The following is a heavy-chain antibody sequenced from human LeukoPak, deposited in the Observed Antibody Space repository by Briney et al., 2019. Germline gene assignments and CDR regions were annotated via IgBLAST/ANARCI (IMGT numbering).Heavy chain of an antibody. Sequence: GASVKVSCKASGYTFTGYYIHWVRQAPGQGLEWMGWIDSNSGGTRYAENFQGRVTMTRDTSISTVYMELSGLRSDDTAVYYCTRDHWGENYWGQGTPVTVSP. CDR2: IDSNSGGT. CDR3: TRDHWGENY. V-gene: IGHV1-2*02. J-gene: IGHJ4*02. D-gene: IGHD3-10*01. CDR1: GYTFTGYY.